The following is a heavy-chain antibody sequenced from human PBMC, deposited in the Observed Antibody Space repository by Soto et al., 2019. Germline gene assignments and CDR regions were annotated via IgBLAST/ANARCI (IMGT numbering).Heavy chain of an antibody. CDR1: AGSISNYY. D-gene: IGHD6-19*01. J-gene: IGHJ4*02. CDR2: IYYSGRT. CDR3: ARHEQCLGPYYFDS. Sequence: QVQLQESGPRLVKPSETLSLTCSVSAGSISNYYWSWIRQPTEEGLEWIGYIYYSGRTNYIPSLKRRVAISVETSNNQVSLKLSSVTAADTAGYYCARHEQCLGPYYFDSWGQGLLVTVSS. V-gene: IGHV4-59*08.